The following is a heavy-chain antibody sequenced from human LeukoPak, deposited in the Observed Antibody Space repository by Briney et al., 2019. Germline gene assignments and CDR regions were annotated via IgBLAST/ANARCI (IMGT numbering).Heavy chain of an antibody. CDR1: GFTFSSFW. Sequence: GGSLRLSCAASGFTFSSFWMHWVRQAAGKGLVWVLRINSDGSSAGYADSVKGRFTITRDNAKNTLYLQMYSLRDEDTAGYYCASKLVVGATKSDYFDYGGQGTLVTVSS. V-gene: IGHV3-74*01. CDR2: INSDGSSA. CDR3: ASKLVVGATKSDYFDY. D-gene: IGHD1-26*01. J-gene: IGHJ4*02.